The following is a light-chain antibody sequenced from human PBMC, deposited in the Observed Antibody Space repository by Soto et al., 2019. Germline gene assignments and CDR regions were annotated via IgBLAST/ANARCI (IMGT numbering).Light chain of an antibody. CDR3: QQSYSTPPT. J-gene: IGKJ5*01. Sequence: DIQMTQSPSSLSASVGDRVTITCRASQSIGRYLNWYQEKPGKAPNVVIFTASSLQSGVPSRFSGSGSGTDFTLTISSLQPEDFATYYCQQSYSTPPTFGQGTRLEIK. V-gene: IGKV1-39*01. CDR1: QSIGRY. CDR2: TAS.